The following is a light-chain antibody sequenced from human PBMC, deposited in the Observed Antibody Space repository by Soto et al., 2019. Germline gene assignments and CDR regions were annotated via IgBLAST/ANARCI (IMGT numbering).Light chain of an antibody. CDR3: KSYNTARPT. CDR2: DAY. CDR1: QSISSF. J-gene: IGKJ5*01. Sequence: DIQMTQSPSTLSASMGDRVTITCRASQSISSFLAWFQQKPGKGHNLLIYDAYSLQSGVQSRFSGSGSGTDFTLTISGLQPEDLATYYCKSYNTARPTFGQGTRLEIK. V-gene: IGKV1-5*01.